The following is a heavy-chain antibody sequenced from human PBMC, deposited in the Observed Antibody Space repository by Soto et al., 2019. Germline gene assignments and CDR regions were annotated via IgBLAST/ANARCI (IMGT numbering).Heavy chain of an antibody. CDR3: ARDVLRFLEWSSPYYYYYGMDF. D-gene: IGHD3-3*01. V-gene: IGHV1-18*01. CDR1: GYTFTSYG. J-gene: IGHJ6*04. CDR2: IRAYNGNT. Sequence: QVQLVQSGAEVKKPGASVKVSCRASGYTFTSYGISWGRQAPGQGFEGMGWIRAYNGNTKYAQKPQGRVTMTKDTSTRTAYMELRSLRSDDTALYYCARDVLRFLEWSSPYYYYYGMDFWGKGTTVTVSS.